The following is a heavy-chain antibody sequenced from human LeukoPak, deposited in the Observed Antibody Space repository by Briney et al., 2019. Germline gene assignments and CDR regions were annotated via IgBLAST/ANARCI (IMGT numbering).Heavy chain of an antibody. CDR1: GYTFTSYG. CDR3: ARVSGWELYWYFDL. J-gene: IGHJ2*01. Sequence: GASVKVSCKASGYTFTSYGISWVRQAPGQGLEWMGWISAYNGNTNYAQKLQGRVTMTTDTSTSTAYMELSSLRSEDTAVYYCARVSGWELYWYFDLWGRGTLVTVSS. D-gene: IGHD1-7*01. CDR2: ISAYNGNT. V-gene: IGHV1-18*01.